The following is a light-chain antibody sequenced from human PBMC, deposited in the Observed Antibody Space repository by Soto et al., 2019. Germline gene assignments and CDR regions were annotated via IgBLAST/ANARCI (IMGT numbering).Light chain of an antibody. Sequence: EIVLTQSPGTLSLSPGERATLSCRASQSVSSSYLAWYQQKHGQAPRLLIYGASSRATGIPDRFSGSGSGTDFTLTISRLEPEAFAVYYCQQYGSSPPYTFGQGTKLEIK. J-gene: IGKJ2*01. V-gene: IGKV3-20*01. CDR2: GAS. CDR3: QQYGSSPPYT. CDR1: QSVSSSY.